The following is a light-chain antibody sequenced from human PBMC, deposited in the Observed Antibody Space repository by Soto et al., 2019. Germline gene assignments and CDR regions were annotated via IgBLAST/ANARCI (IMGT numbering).Light chain of an antibody. CDR1: SSDVGRYNY. J-gene: IGLJ1*01. V-gene: IGLV2-14*01. CDR2: KVT. CDR3: TSSTTGSLYV. Sequence: QSVLTQPASVSGSPGRSITISCTGTSSDVGRYNYVSWYQQFPGNVPRLLIYKVTNRPSGVSYRFSGSKSGNTASLTISGLQAEDEADYFCTSSTTGSLYVFGTGTKLTVL.